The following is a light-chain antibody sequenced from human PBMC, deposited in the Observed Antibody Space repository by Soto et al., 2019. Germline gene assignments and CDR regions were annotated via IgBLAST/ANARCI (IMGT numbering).Light chain of an antibody. Sequence: EIVLTQSPGTLSLSPGERATLSCSSSQSVSSTYLIWYQQKPGQAPRLLIYGASSRATGVPDRFSGGGSGTDFTLTISSLQSEDFAVYYCQQYNNWPPITFGQGTRLEI. CDR3: QQYNNWPPIT. V-gene: IGKV3-20*01. CDR1: QSVSSTY. J-gene: IGKJ5*01. CDR2: GAS.